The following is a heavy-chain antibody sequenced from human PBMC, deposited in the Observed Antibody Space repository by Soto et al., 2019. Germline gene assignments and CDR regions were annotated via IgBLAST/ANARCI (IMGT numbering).Heavy chain of an antibody. CDR3: AREDPPRLN. J-gene: IGHJ4*02. V-gene: IGHV1-18*01. Sequence: QVQLVQSEAEVKKPGASVKVSCKASGYSFTSYGISWVRQAPGQGLEWMGRISAYNGNTNYAQKLQGRVTMTTDTTPRPAYMELRSLRSDDTVVYYCAREDPPRLNWAQGTLVTVSS. CDR1: GYSFTSYG. CDR2: ISAYNGNT.